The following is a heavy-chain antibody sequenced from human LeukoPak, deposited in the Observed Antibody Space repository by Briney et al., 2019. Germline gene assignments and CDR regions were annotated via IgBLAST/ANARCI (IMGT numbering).Heavy chain of an antibody. CDR3: ARGRGLPGPLDY. Sequence: ASVTVSCKASGYTFTGSYLHWVRQAPGQGLEWMGWINPNSGATDYAQKFQGRVTMTRDTSITTAHMELMSLTSDYTAMYYCARGRGLPGPLDYWGQGTLVTVSS. D-gene: IGHD3-10*01. CDR2: INPNSGAT. CDR1: GYTFTGSY. J-gene: IGHJ4*02. V-gene: IGHV1-2*02.